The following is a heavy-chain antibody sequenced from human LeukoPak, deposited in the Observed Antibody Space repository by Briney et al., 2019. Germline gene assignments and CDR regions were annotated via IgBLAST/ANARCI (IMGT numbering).Heavy chain of an antibody. J-gene: IGHJ4*02. CDR1: GFTFSSYS. D-gene: IGHD1-26*01. Sequence: GGSLRLSCAASGFTFSSYSMSWVRQAPGKGLEWVSAISGSGGSTYYADSVKGRFTISRDNSKNTLYLQMNSLRAEDTAVYYCAKVQDSGSYYNYWGQGTLVTVSS. CDR2: ISGSGGST. V-gene: IGHV3-23*01. CDR3: AKVQDSGSYYNY.